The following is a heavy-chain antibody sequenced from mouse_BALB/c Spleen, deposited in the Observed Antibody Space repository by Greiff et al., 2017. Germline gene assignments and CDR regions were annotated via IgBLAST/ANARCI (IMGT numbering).Heavy chain of an antibody. CDR1: GFNIKDTY. CDR3: ASQTRAMDY. CDR2: IDPANGNT. J-gene: IGHJ4*01. V-gene: IGHV14-3*02. Sequence: EVKLQESGAELVKPGASVKLSCTASGFNIKDTYMHWVKQRPEQGLEWIGRIDPANGNTKYDPKFQGKATITADTSSNTAYLQLSSLTSEDTAVYYCASQTRAMDYWGQGTSVTVSS.